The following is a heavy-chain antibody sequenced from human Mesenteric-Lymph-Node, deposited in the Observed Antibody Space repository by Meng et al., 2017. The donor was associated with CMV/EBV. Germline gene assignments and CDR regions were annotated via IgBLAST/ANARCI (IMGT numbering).Heavy chain of an antibody. V-gene: IGHV1-2*02. Sequence: KISCKASGYTFTGYYMHWVRQAPGQGLEWMGWISAYNGNTNYAQKLQGRVTMTRDISISTAYMELSSLRSEDTAVYYCARVTGPIDYWGQGTLVTVSS. CDR3: ARVTGPIDY. CDR2: ISAYNGNT. CDR1: GYTFTGYY. D-gene: IGHD3-9*01. J-gene: IGHJ4*02.